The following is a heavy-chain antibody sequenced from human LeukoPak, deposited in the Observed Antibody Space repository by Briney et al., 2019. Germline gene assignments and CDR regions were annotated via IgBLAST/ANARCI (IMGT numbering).Heavy chain of an antibody. V-gene: IGHV4-4*07. J-gene: IGHJ6*03. D-gene: IGHD3-10*01. CDR1: GGSISSYY. Sequence: SETLSLTCAVSGGSISSYYWSWIRQPAGKGLEWIGRIYTSGSTNYNPSLKSRVTMSVDTSKNQFSLKLSSVTAADTAVYYCARVVGVLWLDYMDVWGKGTTVTISS. CDR2: IYTSGST. CDR3: ARVVGVLWLDYMDV.